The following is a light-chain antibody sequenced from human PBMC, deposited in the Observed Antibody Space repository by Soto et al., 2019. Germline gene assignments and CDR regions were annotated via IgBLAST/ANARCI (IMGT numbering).Light chain of an antibody. CDR3: QQYGSSPYT. V-gene: IGKV3-20*01. J-gene: IGKJ2*01. CDR2: GTS. Sequence: EIVLTQSPGTLSLSPGERAALSCRASQSISRSYLAWYQQKRGQAPRLLIYGTSNRATGIRDRFSGSGSGTDFTLTISRLEPEDFAVYFCQQYGSSPYTFGQGTKLEI. CDR1: QSISRSY.